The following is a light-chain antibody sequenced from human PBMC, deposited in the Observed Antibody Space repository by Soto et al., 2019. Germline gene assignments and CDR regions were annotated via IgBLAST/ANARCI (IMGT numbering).Light chain of an antibody. CDR3: QQYGSSHPT. CDR2: GAS. CDR1: QSVSSSY. J-gene: IGKJ2*01. Sequence: EIVLTQSPGTLSLSPGERATLSCRASQSVSSSYLAWCQQKPGQAPRLLIYGASSRATGIPDRFSGSGSGTDFTLTISRLEPEDFAVYYCQQYGSSHPTFGQGTKLEIK. V-gene: IGKV3-20*01.